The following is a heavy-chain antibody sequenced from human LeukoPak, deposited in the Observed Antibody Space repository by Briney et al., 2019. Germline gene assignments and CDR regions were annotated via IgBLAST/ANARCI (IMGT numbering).Heavy chain of an antibody. Sequence: GGSLRLPCAASGFTVGSNYISWVRQAPGKGLEWVSVIYSGGSTYYADSVKGRFTISRDNSKNTLYLQMNSLRAEDTAVYYCARFVSSLDYWGQGTLVTVSS. D-gene: IGHD6-13*01. CDR1: GFTVGSNY. V-gene: IGHV3-53*01. CDR3: ARFVSSLDY. CDR2: IYSGGST. J-gene: IGHJ4*02.